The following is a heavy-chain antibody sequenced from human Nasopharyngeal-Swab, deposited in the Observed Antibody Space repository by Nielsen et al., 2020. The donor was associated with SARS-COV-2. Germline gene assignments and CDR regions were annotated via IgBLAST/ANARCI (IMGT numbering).Heavy chain of an antibody. J-gene: IGHJ3*02. CDR1: GYTFITFG. CDR3: ARDNESGDYYAYDI. V-gene: IGHV1-18*01. CDR2: ISAYNGNT. Sequence: ASVKVSCKASGYTFITFGITWVRQAPGQGLEWMGWISAYNGNTNYAQKFQDRVTMTTDTSTTTAYMELRGLKTDATAVYYCARDNESGDYYAYDIWGQGTTVTVSS. D-gene: IGHD4-17*01.